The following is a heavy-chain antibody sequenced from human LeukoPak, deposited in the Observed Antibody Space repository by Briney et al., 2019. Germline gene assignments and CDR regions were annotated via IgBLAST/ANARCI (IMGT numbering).Heavy chain of an antibody. J-gene: IGHJ5*02. CDR3: AKDLFGYCSSTSCYPHNWFDP. D-gene: IGHD2-2*01. CDR2: IKQDGSEK. V-gene: IGHV3-7*01. Sequence: SGGSLRLSCAASGFTFSSYWMSWVRQAPGKGLEWVANIKQDGSEKYYVDSVKGRFTISRDNAKNSLYLQMNSLRAEDTAVYYCAKDLFGYCSSTSCYPHNWFDPWGQGTLVTVCS. CDR1: GFTFSSYW.